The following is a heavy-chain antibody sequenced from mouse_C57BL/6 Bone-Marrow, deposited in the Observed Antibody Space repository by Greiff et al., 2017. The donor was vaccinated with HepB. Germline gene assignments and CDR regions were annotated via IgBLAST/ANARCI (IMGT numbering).Heavy chain of an antibody. CDR3: ARESYYGSSGDWYFDV. CDR1: GYTFTTYP. V-gene: IGHV1-47*01. CDR2: FHPYNDDT. Sequence: QVQLQQSGAELVKPGASVKMSCKASGYTFTTYPIEWMEQNHGKSLEWIGNFHPYNDDTKYNEKFKGKATLTVEKSSSTVYLELSRLTSDDSAVYYCARESYYGSSGDWYFDVWGTVTTVTVAS. J-gene: IGHJ1*03. D-gene: IGHD1-1*01.